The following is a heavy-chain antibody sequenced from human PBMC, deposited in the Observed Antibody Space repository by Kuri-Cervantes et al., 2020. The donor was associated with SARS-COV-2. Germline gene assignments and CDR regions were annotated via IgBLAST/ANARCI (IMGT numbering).Heavy chain of an antibody. J-gene: IGHJ4*02. Sequence: GGSLRLSCAASGFTFSSYSMNWVRQAPGKGLEWVSSISSSSSYIYYADSVKGRFTISRDNAKNSLYLQMNSLRAEDTAVYYCARDPYYYGDYPDYWGQGTLVTVSS. D-gene: IGHD3-16*01. CDR1: GFTFSSYS. CDR2: ISSSSSYI. CDR3: ARDPYYYGDYPDY. V-gene: IGHV3-21*01.